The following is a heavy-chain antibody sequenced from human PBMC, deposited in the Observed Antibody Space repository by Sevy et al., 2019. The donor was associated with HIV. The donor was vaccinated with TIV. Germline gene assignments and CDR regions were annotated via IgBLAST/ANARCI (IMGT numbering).Heavy chain of an antibody. CDR3: AKVYGSGSYNDY. Sequence: GGSLRLSCAASGFTFSSYAMSWVRQAPGKGLEWVSAISGSGGSTYYADPVKGRFTISRDNSKNTLYLQMNSLRAEDTAVYYCAKVYGSGSYNDYWGQGTLVTVSS. D-gene: IGHD3-10*01. CDR2: ISGSGGST. CDR1: GFTFSSYA. V-gene: IGHV3-23*01. J-gene: IGHJ4*02.